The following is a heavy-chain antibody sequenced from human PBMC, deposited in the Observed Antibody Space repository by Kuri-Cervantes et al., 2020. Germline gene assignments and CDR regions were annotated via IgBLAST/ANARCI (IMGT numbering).Heavy chain of an antibody. Sequence: GGSLRLSCAASGFTFSSYAMSWVRQAPGKGLEWVSVIYTDGRTVYADSVKGRFTISRDNSKNTLYLQINSLRAEDTAVYYCAREMLLVVAALYDTDAFDIWGQGTMVTVSS. CDR1: GFTFSSYA. V-gene: IGHV3-66*01. CDR2: IYTDGRT. D-gene: IGHD2-15*01. CDR3: AREMLLVVAALYDTDAFDI. J-gene: IGHJ3*02.